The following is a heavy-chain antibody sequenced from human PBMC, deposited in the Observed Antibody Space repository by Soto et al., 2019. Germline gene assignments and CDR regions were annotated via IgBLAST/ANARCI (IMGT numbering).Heavy chain of an antibody. D-gene: IGHD2-15*01. CDR3: AKDSGRGGGSVFNY. Sequence: EVQLLEFGGGLVQPGGSLRLSCAASGFTFSAYAMSWVRQAPGKGLEWVSAISGSGDNTYYAQSVKGRFTISRDNSKNTLYLQMNSLKAEDTAVYYCAKDSGRGGGSVFNYWGQGTLVTVSS. J-gene: IGHJ4*02. CDR2: ISGSGDNT. V-gene: IGHV3-23*01. CDR1: GFTFSAYA.